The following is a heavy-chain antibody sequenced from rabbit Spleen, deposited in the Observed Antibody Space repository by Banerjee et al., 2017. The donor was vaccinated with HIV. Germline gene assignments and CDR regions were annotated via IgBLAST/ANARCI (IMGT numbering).Heavy chain of an antibody. D-gene: IGHD2-1*01. CDR3: GRDNDNGDFDFDL. J-gene: IGHJ4*01. Sequence: EQLEESGGGLVKPEGSLTLTCKASGVSLNDKDVMCWVRQAPGKGLEWIACINIVTGKSVYASWAKGRFIMSRTSSTTVTLQMTSLTAADTATYFCGRDNDNGDFDFDLWGPGTLVTVS. CDR2: INIVTGKS. CDR1: GVSLNDKDV. V-gene: IGHV1S45*01.